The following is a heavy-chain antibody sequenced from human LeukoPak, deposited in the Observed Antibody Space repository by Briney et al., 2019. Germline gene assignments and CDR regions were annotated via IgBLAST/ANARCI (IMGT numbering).Heavy chain of an antibody. CDR2: ISSSGVGR. V-gene: IGHV3-48*03. J-gene: IGHJ4*02. CDR1: GFTFSSYE. D-gene: IGHD6-19*01. CDR3: ARGAVAGLYYFDY. Sequence: GGSLRLSCASSGFTFSSYEMNWVRQAPGKGLELVSHISSSGVGRYYSDSLKGRLPISRDNAKNSLYLQMNSLRADDTGIYYCARGAVAGLYYFDYWGQGTLVTVSS.